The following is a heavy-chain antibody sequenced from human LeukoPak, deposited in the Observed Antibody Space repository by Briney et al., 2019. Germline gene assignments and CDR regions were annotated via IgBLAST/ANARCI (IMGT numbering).Heavy chain of an antibody. J-gene: IGHJ4*02. CDR2: INPINGVS. Sequence: ASVKVSCKASGHTLSDHYIHWVRQAPGQGLEWMGWINPINGVSDYAQKFQGRVTMTRDTSTSTAFMDLSSLRSDDTAVYYCATETFDCWGQGTLVTVSS. CDR1: GHTLSDHY. CDR3: ATETFDC. V-gene: IGHV1-2*02.